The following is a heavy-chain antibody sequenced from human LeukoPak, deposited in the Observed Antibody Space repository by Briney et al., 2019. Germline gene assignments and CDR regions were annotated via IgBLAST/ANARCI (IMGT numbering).Heavy chain of an antibody. Sequence: QPGGSLRLSCAASGFTFSTYSMSWVRQAPGKGLEWVSTITAGGGNKDYADSVKGRFTISRDNSKNTVYLQMNSLRAEDTAVYYCARDGSGSRDGYNSPAYYYYYMDVWGKGTTVTVSS. D-gene: IGHD5-24*01. CDR2: ITAGGGNK. J-gene: IGHJ6*03. CDR1: GFTFSTYS. V-gene: IGHV3-23*01. CDR3: ARDGSGSRDGYNSPAYYYYYMDV.